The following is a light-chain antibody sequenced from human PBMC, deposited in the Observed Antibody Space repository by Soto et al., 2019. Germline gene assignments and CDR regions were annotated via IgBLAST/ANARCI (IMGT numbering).Light chain of an antibody. V-gene: IGKV1-12*01. CDR2: AAS. CDR3: QQANSFPPT. Sequence: DIQMTQSPSSVSASVGDSVTITCRASNGISNWLAWYQQKPGKAPNLLIFAASSLQSGVPSRFSGSGSGTDFTLTISDLQPEDFSTYYCQQANSFPPTFGQGTKLEIK. J-gene: IGKJ2*01. CDR1: NGISNW.